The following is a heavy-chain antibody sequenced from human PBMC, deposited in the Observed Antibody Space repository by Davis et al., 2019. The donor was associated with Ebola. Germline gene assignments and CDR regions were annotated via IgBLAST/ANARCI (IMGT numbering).Heavy chain of an antibody. D-gene: IGHD7-27*01. CDR1: GGTFPNYA. V-gene: IGHV1-8*01. CDR2: MNPNSGNT. Sequence: ASVKVSCKTSGGTFPNYAVNWVRQAPGQGLEWMGWMNPNSGNTGYAQKFQGRVTMTRDTSTSTVYMELSSLRSEDTAVYYCARDLGLGGWFDPWGQGTLVTVSS. CDR3: ARDLGLGGWFDP. J-gene: IGHJ5*02.